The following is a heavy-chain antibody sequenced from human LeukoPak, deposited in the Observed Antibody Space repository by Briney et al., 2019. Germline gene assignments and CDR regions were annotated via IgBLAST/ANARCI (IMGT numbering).Heavy chain of an antibody. Sequence: GASVKVSCKASGYTFTSYGISWVRQAPGQGLEWMGWISAYNGNTNYAQKLQGRVTMTTDTSTSTAYMELRSLRSDDTAVYYCARSMIHDILTGYHPFDYWGQGTLVTVSS. J-gene: IGHJ4*02. D-gene: IGHD3-9*01. CDR2: ISAYNGNT. V-gene: IGHV1-18*01. CDR1: GYTFTSYG. CDR3: ARSMIHDILTGYHPFDY.